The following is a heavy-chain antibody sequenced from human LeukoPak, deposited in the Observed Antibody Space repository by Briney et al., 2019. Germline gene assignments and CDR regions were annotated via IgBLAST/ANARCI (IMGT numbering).Heavy chain of an antibody. CDR3: VRSRDYYDSNGPGRAFDV. Sequence: GGSLRLSCAASGFTFSSYAMHWVRQAAGKGLEYVSGISSNGGATNYVDSVKGRFIISRDNSKNTLYLQMGSLRAEDMAVYYCVRSRDYYDSNGPGRAFDVWGQGTMVTVS. CDR1: GFTFSSYA. D-gene: IGHD3-22*01. V-gene: IGHV3-64*02. J-gene: IGHJ3*01. CDR2: ISSNGGAT.